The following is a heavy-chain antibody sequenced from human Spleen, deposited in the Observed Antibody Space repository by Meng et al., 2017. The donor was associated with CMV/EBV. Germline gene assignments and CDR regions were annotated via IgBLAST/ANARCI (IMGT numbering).Heavy chain of an antibody. Sequence: SGPTLVKPTQTLTLTCTFSGFSLNSLGVGVAWIRQPPGKAPECLAFIYWNDEKRYRPSLKNRLTITKDTSKNQVVLTMTNMDPVDTATYYCAHEGYGSDKWFDPWGQGILVTVSS. CDR2: IYWNDEK. D-gene: IGHD3-10*01. CDR3: AHEGYGSDKWFDP. J-gene: IGHJ5*02. V-gene: IGHV2-5*01. CDR1: GFSLNSLGVG.